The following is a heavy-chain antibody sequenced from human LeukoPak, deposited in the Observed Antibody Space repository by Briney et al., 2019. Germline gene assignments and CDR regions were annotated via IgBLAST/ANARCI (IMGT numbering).Heavy chain of an antibody. Sequence: SETLSLTCAVYGGSFSGYYWSWIRQPPGKGLEWIGEINHSGSTNYNPSLKSRVTISVDTSKNQFSLKLSSVTAADTAVYYCARGPREVVVITTTNEFDYWGQGTLVTVSS. V-gene: IGHV4-34*01. D-gene: IGHD3-22*01. J-gene: IGHJ4*02. CDR2: INHSGST. CDR1: GGSFSGYY. CDR3: ARGPREVVVITTTNEFDY.